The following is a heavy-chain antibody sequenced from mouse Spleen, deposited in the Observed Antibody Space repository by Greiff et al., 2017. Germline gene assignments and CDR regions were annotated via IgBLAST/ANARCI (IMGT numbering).Heavy chain of an antibody. V-gene: IGHV1S56*01. Sequence: QVQLKQSGPELVKPGASVKMSCKASGYTFTSYYIHWVKQRPGQGLEWIGWIYPGDGSTKYNEKFKGKTTLTADKSSSTAYMLLSSLTSEDSAIYFCARPYYDYDSYFDVWGAGTTVTVSS. CDR3: ARPYYDYDSYFDV. CDR1: GYTFTSYY. J-gene: IGHJ1*01. CDR2: IYPGDGST. D-gene: IGHD2-4*01.